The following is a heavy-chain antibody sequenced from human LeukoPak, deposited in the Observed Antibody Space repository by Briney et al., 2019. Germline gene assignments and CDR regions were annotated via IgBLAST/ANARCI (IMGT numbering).Heavy chain of an antibody. V-gene: IGHV3-23*01. CDR1: GFTFSSYA. CDR3: AKARIRIVPGGGYTF. CDR2: ISGSGGST. J-gene: IGHJ4*02. D-gene: IGHD5-24*01. Sequence: GGPLRLSCAASGFTFSSYAMSWVRQAPGKGLEWVSAISGSGGSTYYADSVKGRFTISRDNSKNTLYLQMNSLRAEDTAVYYCAKARIRIVPGGGYTFWGQGTLVTVSS.